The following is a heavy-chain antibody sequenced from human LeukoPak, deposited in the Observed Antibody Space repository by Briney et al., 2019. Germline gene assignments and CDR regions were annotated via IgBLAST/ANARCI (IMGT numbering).Heavy chain of an antibody. D-gene: IGHD4-17*01. J-gene: IGHJ4*02. Sequence: SETLSLTCTVSGGSISSYYWSWIRQPPGRGVEWIGYIYYSGSTNYNPSLKSRVTISVDTSKNQFSLKLSSVTAADTAVYYCARAPSTDYGDYANVDYWGQGTLVTVSS. CDR2: IYYSGST. CDR3: ARAPSTDYGDYANVDY. V-gene: IGHV4-59*01. CDR1: GGSISSYY.